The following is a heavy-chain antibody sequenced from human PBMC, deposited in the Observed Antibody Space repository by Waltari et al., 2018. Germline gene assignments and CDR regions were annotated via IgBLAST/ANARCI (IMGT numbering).Heavy chain of an antibody. CDR3: AKSRGFEY. D-gene: IGHD2-2*01. Sequence: EVQLVESGGGLVQRGGSVSMSFAASGFPFSRYWMSWVRQTPGKGLEWVANINYDGSQKYYADSVKGRFTTSRDNARNSVYLQMHSLRVEDTAVYYCAKSRGFEYWGQGALVTVSS. J-gene: IGHJ4*02. CDR2: INYDGSQK. V-gene: IGHV3-7*01. CDR1: GFPFSRYW.